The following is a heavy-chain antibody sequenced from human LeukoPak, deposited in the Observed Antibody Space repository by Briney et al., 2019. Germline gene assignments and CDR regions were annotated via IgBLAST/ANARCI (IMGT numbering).Heavy chain of an antibody. J-gene: IGHJ4*02. Sequence: GASVKVSCKASGYTFTSYGISWVRQAPGQGLEWMGWISAYNGNTNYAQKLQGRVTMTTDTSTSTAYMELRSLRSDDTAVYYCARDRDYYESTAFDYWGQGTLVTVSS. D-gene: IGHD3-22*01. CDR1: GYTFTSYG. CDR2: ISAYNGNT. CDR3: ARDRDYYESTAFDY. V-gene: IGHV1-18*01.